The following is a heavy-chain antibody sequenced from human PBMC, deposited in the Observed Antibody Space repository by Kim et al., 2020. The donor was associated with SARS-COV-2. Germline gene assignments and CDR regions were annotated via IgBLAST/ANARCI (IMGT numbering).Heavy chain of an antibody. V-gene: IGHV3-9*01. CDR2: ISWNSGSI. D-gene: IGHD6-13*01. CDR3: AKFGQQPADDYYGMDV. J-gene: IGHJ6*01. CDR1: GFIFDDYA. Sequence: GGSLRLYCAASGFIFDDYAMHWVRQAPGKGLEWVTGISWNSGSIGYADSVKGRFTIPRDNAKNYLYLQMNSLRAEDTALYYCAKFGQQPADDYYGMDVWG.